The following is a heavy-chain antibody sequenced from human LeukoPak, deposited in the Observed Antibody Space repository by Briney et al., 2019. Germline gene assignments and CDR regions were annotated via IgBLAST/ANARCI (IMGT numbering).Heavy chain of an antibody. J-gene: IGHJ1*01. D-gene: IGHD3-22*01. V-gene: IGHV1-2*02. CDR2: INPNSGGT. Sequence: GASVKVSCKASGYTFTSYAMNWVRQAPGQGLEWMGWINPNSGGTNYAQKFQGRVTMTRDTSISTAYMELSRLRSDDTAVYYCARERWAKYYDSSGYPQNFQHWGQGTLVTVSS. CDR1: GYTFTSYA. CDR3: ARERWAKYYDSSGYPQNFQH.